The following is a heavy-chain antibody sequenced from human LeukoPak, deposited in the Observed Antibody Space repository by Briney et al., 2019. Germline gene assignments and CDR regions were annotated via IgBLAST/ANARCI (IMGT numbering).Heavy chain of an antibody. J-gene: IGHJ5*02. Sequence: SQTLSLACAISGDSVSSNSAAWNWIRQSPSRGLEWLGRTYYRSKWYNDYAVSVKSRITINPDTSKNQLSLQLNSVTPEDTAVYYCARGRGIAADSNWFDPWGQGTLVTVSS. CDR1: GDSVSSNSAA. D-gene: IGHD6-13*01. V-gene: IGHV6-1*01. CDR3: ARGRGIAADSNWFDP. CDR2: TYYRSKWYN.